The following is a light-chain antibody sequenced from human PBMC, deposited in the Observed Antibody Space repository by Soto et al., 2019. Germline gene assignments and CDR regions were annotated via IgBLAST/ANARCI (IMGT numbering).Light chain of an antibody. CDR1: QSLLHSNGCNY. CDR3: QQYDNLPLT. V-gene: IGKV2-28*01. J-gene: IGKJ4*01. CDR2: LGS. Sequence: DIVMTQSPLSLPVTPGEPASISCRSSQSLLHSNGCNYLDWYLQKPGQSPQLLIYLGSNRSSGVPDRFSGTGSGTDFTFTISSLQPEDIATYYCQQYDNLPLTFGGGTKVEIK.